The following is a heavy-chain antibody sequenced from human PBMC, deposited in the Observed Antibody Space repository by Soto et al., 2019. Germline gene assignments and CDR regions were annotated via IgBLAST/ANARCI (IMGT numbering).Heavy chain of an antibody. V-gene: IGHV3-7*03. D-gene: IGHD3-16*02. Sequence: GGSLRLSCAVSGFRFRDYWMSWVRQAPGKGREWVANIKQDESDKYYVDSVKGRFTISRDNAKNALYLQMNSLRVEDTAVYYCAAYCYTMTCTHFHGYSWGQGTQVTGAS. CDR1: GFRFRDYW. J-gene: IGHJ5*02. CDR2: IKQDESDK. CDR3: AAYCYTMTCTHFHGYS.